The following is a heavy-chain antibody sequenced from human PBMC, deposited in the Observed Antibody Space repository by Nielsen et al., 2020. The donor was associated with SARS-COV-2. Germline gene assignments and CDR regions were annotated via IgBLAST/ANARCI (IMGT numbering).Heavy chain of an antibody. Sequence: SETLSLTCTVSGGSISSYYWSWIRQPPGKGLEWIGEIYHSGSTNYNPSLKSRVTISVDKSKNQFSLKLSSVTAADTAVYYCARDSTYYDSSGKLDYWGQGTLVTVSS. V-gene: IGHV4-59*12. CDR1: GGSISSYY. D-gene: IGHD3-22*01. CDR2: IYHSGST. J-gene: IGHJ4*02. CDR3: ARDSTYYDSSGKLDY.